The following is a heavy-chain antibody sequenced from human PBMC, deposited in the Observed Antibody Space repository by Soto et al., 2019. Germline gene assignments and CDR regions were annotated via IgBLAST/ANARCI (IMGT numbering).Heavy chain of an antibody. J-gene: IGHJ3*02. CDR2: IYYGST. CDR3: ARTPDI. CDR1: GGSISSGGYS. V-gene: IGHV4-30-2*01. Sequence: QLQLQESGSGLVKPSQTLSLTCAVSGGSISSGGYSWSWIRQPPGKGLAWIGYIYYGSTYYNPSLKSRVTISVDRSKNQFSLKLSSVTAADTAVYYCARTPDIWGQGTMVTVSS.